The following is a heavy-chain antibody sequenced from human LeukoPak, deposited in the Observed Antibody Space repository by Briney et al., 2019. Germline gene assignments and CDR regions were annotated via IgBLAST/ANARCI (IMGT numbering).Heavy chain of an antibody. CDR2: ISGSGGST. CDR3: AKDPALCTNGVCSYMDV. J-gene: IGHJ6*03. D-gene: IGHD2-8*01. CDR1: GFTFSSYA. V-gene: IGHV3-23*01. Sequence: GGSLRLSCAASGFTFSSYAMSWVRQAPGKGLEWVSAISGSGGSTYYADSVKGRFTISRDNSKNTLYLQMNSLRAEDTAVYYCAKDPALCTNGVCSYMDVWGKGTTVTSP.